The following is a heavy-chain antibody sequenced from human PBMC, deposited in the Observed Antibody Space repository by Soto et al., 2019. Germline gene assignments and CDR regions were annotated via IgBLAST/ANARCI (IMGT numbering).Heavy chain of an antibody. CDR3: ARDPPDITASRSSWYRGWFDP. D-gene: IGHD6-13*01. J-gene: IGHJ5*02. CDR2: INAGNGNT. V-gene: IGHV1-3*01. CDR1: GYTFTSYA. Sequence: QVQLVQSGAEVKKPGASVKVSCKASGYTFTSYAMHWVRQAPGQRLEWMGWINAGNGNTKYSQTCQGRVTITRDTAESTAYMELSSLRSEDTAVYYCARDPPDITASRSSWYRGWFDPWGQGTLVTVSS.